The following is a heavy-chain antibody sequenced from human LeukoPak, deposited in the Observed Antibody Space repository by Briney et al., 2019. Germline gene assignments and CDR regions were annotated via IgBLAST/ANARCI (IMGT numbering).Heavy chain of an antibody. CDR1: GFTFSSYA. Sequence: PGRSLRLSCAASGFTFSSYAMRWVRQAPGKGLEWVAVISYDGSNKYYADSVKGRFTISRDNSKNTLYLQMNSLRAEDTAVYYCARGRIAAAGTKGFHYWGQGTLVTVSS. CDR2: ISYDGSNK. V-gene: IGHV3-30-3*01. D-gene: IGHD6-13*01. CDR3: ARGRIAAAGTKGFHY. J-gene: IGHJ4*02.